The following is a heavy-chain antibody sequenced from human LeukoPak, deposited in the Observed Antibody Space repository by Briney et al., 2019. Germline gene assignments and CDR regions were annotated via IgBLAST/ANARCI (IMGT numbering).Heavy chain of an antibody. CDR2: MNPNSGNA. Sequence: ASVKVSCKASGYTFTSYDINWVRQATGQGLEWMGWMNPNSGNAGYAQKFQGRVTMTRNTSISTAYMELSSLRSEDTAMYYCARWSGYYSRFVYWGQGTLVTVSS. V-gene: IGHV1-8*01. J-gene: IGHJ4*02. CDR3: ARWSGYYSRFVY. D-gene: IGHD3-3*01. CDR1: GYTFTSYD.